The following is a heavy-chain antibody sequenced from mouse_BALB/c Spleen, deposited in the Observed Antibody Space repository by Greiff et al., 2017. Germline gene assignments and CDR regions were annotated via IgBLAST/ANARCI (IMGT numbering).Heavy chain of an antibody. CDR1: GYSITSDYA. J-gene: IGHJ1*01. V-gene: IGHV3-2*02. Sequence: DVQLQESGPGLVKPSQSLSLTCTVTGYSITSDYAWNWIRQFPGNKLEWMGYISYSGSTSYNPSLKSRISITRDTSKNQFFLQLNSVTTEDTATYYCARWADGYPYWYFDVWGAGTTVTVSS. CDR3: ARWADGYPYWYFDV. CDR2: ISYSGST. D-gene: IGHD2-3*01.